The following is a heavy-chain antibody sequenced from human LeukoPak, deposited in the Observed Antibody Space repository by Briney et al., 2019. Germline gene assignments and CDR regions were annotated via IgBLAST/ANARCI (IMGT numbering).Heavy chain of an antibody. CDR1: GYTFTSYG. J-gene: IGHJ4*02. Sequence: ASVTVSFKASGYTFTSYGISWVRQAPGQGLEWMGWISAYNGNTNYAQKLQGRVTMTTDTSTGTAYMELRSLRSDDTAVYYCARGSGITMIVVASDYWGQGTLVTVSS. V-gene: IGHV1-18*01. CDR3: ARGSGITMIVVASDY. CDR2: ISAYNGNT. D-gene: IGHD3-22*01.